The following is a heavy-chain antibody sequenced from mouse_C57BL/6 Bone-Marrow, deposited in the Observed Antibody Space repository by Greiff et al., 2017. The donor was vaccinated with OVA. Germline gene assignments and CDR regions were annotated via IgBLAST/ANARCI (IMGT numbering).Heavy chain of an antibody. CDR2: ISYYGSN. J-gene: IGHJ2*01. V-gene: IGHV3-6*01. CDR1: GYSITSGYY. CDR3: AREVTTVVAPFDY. Sequence: EVQVVESGPGLVKPSQSLSLTCSVTGYSITSGYYWNWIRQFPGNKLEWMGYISYYGSNNYNPSLKNRISITRDTSKNQFFLKLNSVTTEDTATYYCAREVTTVVAPFDYWGQGTTLTVSS. D-gene: IGHD1-1*01.